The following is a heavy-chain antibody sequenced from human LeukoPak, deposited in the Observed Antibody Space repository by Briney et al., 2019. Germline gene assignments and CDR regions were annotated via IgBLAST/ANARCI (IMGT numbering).Heavy chain of an antibody. D-gene: IGHD3-9*01. CDR1: GFTFSSYA. CDR2: ISYDGSNK. J-gene: IGHJ4*02. V-gene: IGHV3-30*04. Sequence: GGSLRLSCAASGFTFSSYAMHWVRQARGKGREWVAVISYDGSNKYYADSVKGRFTISRDNSKNTLYLQMNSLRAEDTAVYYCARGEIRYFDWLLSDYFDYWGQGTLVTVSS. CDR3: ARGEIRYFDWLLSDYFDY.